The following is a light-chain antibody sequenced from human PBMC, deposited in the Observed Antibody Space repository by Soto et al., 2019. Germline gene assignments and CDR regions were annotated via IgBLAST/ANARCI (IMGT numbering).Light chain of an antibody. CDR2: AAS. V-gene: IGKV1-27*01. CDR3: QKYNSALSRG. CDR1: QGISNY. Sequence: DIQMTQSPSSLSASVEDRVIITFRASQGISNYLAWYQQKPGKVPKLLIYAASTLQSGVPSRFSGSGSGTDFTLTITSLQPEDVATYYCQKYNSALSRGFGQGTKVDI. J-gene: IGKJ1*01.